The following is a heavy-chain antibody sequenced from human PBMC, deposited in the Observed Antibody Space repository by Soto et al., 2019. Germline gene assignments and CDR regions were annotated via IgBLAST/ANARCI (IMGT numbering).Heavy chain of an antibody. J-gene: IGHJ4*02. CDR3: ARVPTGGYDWV. CDR1: GFTFSTHW. D-gene: IGHD5-12*01. CDR2: INSDGSTT. Sequence: EVQLLESGGGLIQPGGSLRLSCAASGFTFSTHWMHWVRQAPGKGLVWVSRINSDGSTTNYVDSVKGRFTISRDNAKNTVYLQMNSLRAEDTAVYYCARVPTGGYDWVWGQGSLVTFSS. V-gene: IGHV3-74*01.